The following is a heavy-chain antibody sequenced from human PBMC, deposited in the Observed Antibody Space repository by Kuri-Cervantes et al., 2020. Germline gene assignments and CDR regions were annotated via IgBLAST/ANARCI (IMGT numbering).Heavy chain of an antibody. CDR3: ARAETAVGPSDYYGMDV. CDR2: ICDGGSNK. D-gene: IGHD6-19*01. CDR1: GFTFSSYA. Sequence: GESLKISCAASGFTFSSYAMSWVRQAPGKGLEWVAVICDGGSNKYYADSVKGRFTISRDNSKNTLYLQMNSLRAEDTAVYYCARAETAVGPSDYYGMDVWGQGTMVTVSS. V-gene: IGHV3-33*08. J-gene: IGHJ6*02.